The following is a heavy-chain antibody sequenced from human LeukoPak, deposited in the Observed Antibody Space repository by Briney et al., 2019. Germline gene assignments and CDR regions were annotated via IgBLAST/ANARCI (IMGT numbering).Heavy chain of an antibody. CDR2: IWYDGSNR. CDR3: AKDSSAYSGRCYDY. V-gene: IGHV3-33*06. Sequence: GGTLTLSCAASGFTISSYWMSWVRQAPGKGLEWVAVIWYDGSNRYYADSVKGRFTISRDNSKNTLYLQMNSLRAEDTAIYYCAKDSSAYSGRCYDYWGQGTLVTVSS. D-gene: IGHD1-26*01. J-gene: IGHJ4*02. CDR1: GFTISSYW.